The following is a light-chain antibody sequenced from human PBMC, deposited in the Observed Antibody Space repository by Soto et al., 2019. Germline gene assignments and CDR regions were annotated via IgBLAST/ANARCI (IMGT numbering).Light chain of an antibody. CDR3: QQFSSYPLT. CDR1: QSVSSSY. Sequence: EIVLTQSPVTLTLSPGEIATLSCRASQSVSSSYLAWYQQKPGQAPRLLIYGASSRATGIPDRFSGGGSGTDFTLTISRLEPEDFAVYYCQQFSSYPLTFGGGTKVDIK. CDR2: GAS. V-gene: IGKV3-20*01. J-gene: IGKJ4*01.